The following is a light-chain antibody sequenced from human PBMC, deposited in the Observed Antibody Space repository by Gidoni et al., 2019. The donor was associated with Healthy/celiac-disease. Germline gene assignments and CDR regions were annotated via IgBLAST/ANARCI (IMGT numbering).Light chain of an antibody. CDR3: QQSSNWPLT. Sequence: EIVLPQSPATLSLSPGERATTSCRASQSVSSYLAWYQQKPGQAPRLLIYDASNRATGIRARFSGSRSGTDFTLTISSLEPEDFAVYYCQQSSNWPLTFGGGTKVEIK. CDR2: DAS. V-gene: IGKV3-11*01. J-gene: IGKJ4*01. CDR1: QSVSSY.